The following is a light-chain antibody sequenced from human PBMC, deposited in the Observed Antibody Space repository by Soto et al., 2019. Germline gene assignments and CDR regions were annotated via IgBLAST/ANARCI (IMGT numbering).Light chain of an antibody. CDR2: EVR. V-gene: IGLV2-18*02. J-gene: IGLJ2*01. CDR1: SSDVGSYNR. CDR3: SSYTSSSTLV. Sequence: QSALTQPPSVPGSPGQSVTISCTGTSSDVGSYNRVSWYQQPPGTAPKLMIYEVRNRPSGVPDRFSGSKSGNTASLTISGLQAEDEADYYCSSYTSSSTLVFGGGTQLTVL.